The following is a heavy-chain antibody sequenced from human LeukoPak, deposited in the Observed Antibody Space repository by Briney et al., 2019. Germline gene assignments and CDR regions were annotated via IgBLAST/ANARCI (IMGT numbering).Heavy chain of an antibody. V-gene: IGHV4-59*12. D-gene: IGHD2-15*01. CDR2: IYYSGST. J-gene: IGHJ4*02. CDR3: ARGYCSGGSCYTLDY. CDR1: GGSISSYY. Sequence: SETLSLTCTVSGGSISSYYWSWIRQSPGKGLEWIGYIYYSGSTNFNPSLKSRVTISVDTSKNQFSLKLSSVTAADTAVYYCARGYCSGGSCYTLDYWGQGTLVTVSS.